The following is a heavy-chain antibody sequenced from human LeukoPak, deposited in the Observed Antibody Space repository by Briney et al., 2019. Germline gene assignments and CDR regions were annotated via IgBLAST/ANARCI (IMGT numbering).Heavy chain of an antibody. CDR2: IYYSGST. Sequence: PSETLSLTCTVSGASISSYYWSWIRQPPGKGLEWIGYIYYSGSTNYNPALKSRVTISEDTSKNQISLKLSSVTAADTAVYYCARVRGYYDSSGYDYWGQGIMVTVSS. J-gene: IGHJ4*02. CDR1: GASISSYY. D-gene: IGHD3-22*01. CDR3: ARVRGYYDSSGYDY. V-gene: IGHV4-59*01.